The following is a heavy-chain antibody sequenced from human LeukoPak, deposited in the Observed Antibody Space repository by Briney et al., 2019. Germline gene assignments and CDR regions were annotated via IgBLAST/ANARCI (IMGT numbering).Heavy chain of an antibody. V-gene: IGHV1-2*02. D-gene: IGHD3-9*01. Sequence: ASVKVSCKASGYTFTGYYMHWVRQAPGQGLEWMGWINPNSGGTNYAQKFQGRVTMTRGTSISTAYMELSRLRSDDTAVYYCARVHYDILTGYYFFDYWGQGTLVTVSS. J-gene: IGHJ4*02. CDR2: INPNSGGT. CDR1: GYTFTGYY. CDR3: ARVHYDILTGYYFFDY.